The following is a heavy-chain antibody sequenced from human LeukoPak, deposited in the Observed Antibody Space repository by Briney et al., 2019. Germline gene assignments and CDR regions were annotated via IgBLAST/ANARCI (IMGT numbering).Heavy chain of an antibody. Sequence: ASVKVSCKASGYTFTSYGINWVRQTPGQGLEWMGRISAYNGNTNYAQKFQGRVTMTRDTSTNTAYMELRSLRSDVTAVYYCAKDRVLLWFGEFPTYDAFDIWGQGTMISVSS. V-gene: IGHV1-18*01. CDR3: AKDRVLLWFGEFPTYDAFDI. J-gene: IGHJ3*02. CDR1: GYTFTSYG. D-gene: IGHD3-10*01. CDR2: ISAYNGNT.